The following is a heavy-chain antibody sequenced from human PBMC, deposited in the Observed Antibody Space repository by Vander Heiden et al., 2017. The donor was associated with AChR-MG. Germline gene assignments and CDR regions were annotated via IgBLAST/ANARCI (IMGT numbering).Heavy chain of an antibody. CDR3: ARARSGSGVTRRHFDY. CDR1: GYTFTSYD. CDR2: MNPNSGNT. V-gene: IGHV1-8*01. Sequence: QVQLVQSGAEVKTPGASVTVFCTASGYTFTSYDSNWVRQATGQGLEWMGWMNPNSGNTGYAQKFQGRVTMTRNTSISTAYMELSSLRSEDTAVYYCARARSGSGVTRRHFDYWGHGPLVTVSS. D-gene: IGHD3-10*01. J-gene: IGHJ4*01.